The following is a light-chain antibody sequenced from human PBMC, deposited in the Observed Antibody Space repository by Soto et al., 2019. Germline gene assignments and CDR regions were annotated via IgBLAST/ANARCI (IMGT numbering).Light chain of an antibody. V-gene: IGKV4-1*01. CDR3: QQYYSTPWT. Sequence: DIVMTQSPDSLAVSLGERATINCKSSQSVLYSSNNKNYLAWYQQKPGQPPKLLIYWASTRESGVPDRFSGSESGTDFTLTISSLQAEDVAVYYCQQYYSTPWTFGQVTKVEIK. J-gene: IGKJ1*01. CDR2: WAS. CDR1: QSVLYSSNNKNY.